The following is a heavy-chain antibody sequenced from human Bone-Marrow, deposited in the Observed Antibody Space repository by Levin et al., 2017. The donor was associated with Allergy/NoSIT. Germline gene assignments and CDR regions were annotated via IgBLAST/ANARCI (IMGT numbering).Heavy chain of an antibody. CDR2: IRDKAASYAT. J-gene: IGHJ4*02. CDR1: GFNFSGSA. D-gene: IGHD3-10*01. V-gene: IGHV3-73*01. CDR3: VRWFGESPFDH. Sequence: PGGSLRLSCAASGFNFSGSAVHWVRQASGRGLEWVGRIRDKAASYATLYVASVKGRFTVSRDDSKNTAYLQMNSLKIDDTAVYYCVRWFGESPFDHWGQGTLVSVSS.